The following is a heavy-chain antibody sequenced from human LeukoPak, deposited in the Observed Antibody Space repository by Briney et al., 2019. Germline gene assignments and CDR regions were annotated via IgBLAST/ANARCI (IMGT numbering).Heavy chain of an antibody. J-gene: IGHJ4*02. CDR1: GFTFSHYT. V-gene: IGHV3-21*01. Sequence: PGGSLRLSCEASGFTFSHYTMNWVRQAPGKGLEWVSSISSRGSYIYYADSLKGRFTISRDNAKNSLYLQMNILGAEDTAVYYCARVVQDYYDSSGHYPLGFWGQGTLVTVSS. CDR3: ARVVQDYYDSSGHYPLGF. D-gene: IGHD3-22*01. CDR2: ISSRGSYI.